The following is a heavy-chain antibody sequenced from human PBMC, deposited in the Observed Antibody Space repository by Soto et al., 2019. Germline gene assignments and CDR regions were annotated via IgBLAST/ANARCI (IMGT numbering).Heavy chain of an antibody. CDR3: ARDLPDPRGYSYGYHAFDI. CDR1: EGTFSSYA. Sequence: SVKVSCKASEGTFSSYAISWVRQAPGQGLEWMGGIIPIFGTANYAQKFQGRVTITADESTSTAYMELSSLRSEDTAVYFCARDLPDPRGYSYGYHAFDIWGQGTMVTV. V-gene: IGHV1-69*13. CDR2: IIPIFGTA. D-gene: IGHD5-18*01. J-gene: IGHJ3*02.